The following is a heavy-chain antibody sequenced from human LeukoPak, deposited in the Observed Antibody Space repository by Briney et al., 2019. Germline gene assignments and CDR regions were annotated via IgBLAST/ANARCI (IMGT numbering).Heavy chain of an antibody. D-gene: IGHD2-2*01. V-gene: IGHV3-7*01. CDR2: INQDGSEK. Sequence: GDSLRLSCAASGFTFSIYWMSWVRLAPGKGLEWVANINQDGSEKYYVDSVMGRFTISRDNTENSLYLQMNILRAEDTAVYYCARSSSIGSVDCWGQGTLITVSS. CDR1: GFTFSIYW. CDR3: ARSSSIGSVDC. J-gene: IGHJ4*02.